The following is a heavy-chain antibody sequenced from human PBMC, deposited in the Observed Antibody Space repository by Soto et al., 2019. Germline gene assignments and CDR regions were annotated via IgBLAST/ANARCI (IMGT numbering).Heavy chain of an antibody. Sequence: QVQLQESGPGLVKPSGTLSLTCAVSSGSISSSNWWSWVRQPPGKGLEWIGEIYHSGSTNYNPSLTSRVTISVDKSKNQFSLKLSSVTAADTAVYYCARTYYYGSGSYYQYYFDYWGQGTLVTVSS. V-gene: IGHV4-4*02. J-gene: IGHJ4*02. CDR3: ARTYYYGSGSYYQYYFDY. CDR2: IYHSGST. D-gene: IGHD3-10*01. CDR1: SGSISSSNW.